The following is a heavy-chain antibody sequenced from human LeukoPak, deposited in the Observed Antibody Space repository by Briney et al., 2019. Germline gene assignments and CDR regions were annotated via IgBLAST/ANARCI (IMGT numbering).Heavy chain of an antibody. D-gene: IGHD2-15*01. CDR3: ARDGSGGSHGMDV. V-gene: IGHV1-18*01. CDR2: ISAYNGNT. CDR1: GSTFTSYG. J-gene: IGHJ6*02. Sequence: SVKVSCKASGSTFTSYGISWVGQAPGQGLEWMGWISAYNGNTNSAQKLQGRVTMTTDTSTSKAYMELRSLRSDDTAVYYCARDGSGGSHGMDVWGQGTTVTVSS.